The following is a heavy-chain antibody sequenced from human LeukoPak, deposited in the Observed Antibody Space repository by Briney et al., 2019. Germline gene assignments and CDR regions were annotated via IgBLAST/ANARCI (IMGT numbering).Heavy chain of an antibody. Sequence: GRSLRLSCVASGFTSSVYWMGWVRQAPGKWLEWVANLKQDESEKYNVDSVKGRFTNSRDNAHHSLYLQMNSLGAEETAVYYCARGSYGDSRYRHLDFWGQGTLVTVST. CDR2: LKQDESEK. CDR1: GFTSSVYW. J-gene: IGHJ4*02. CDR3: ARGSYGDSRYRHLDF. D-gene: IGHD6-25*01. V-gene: IGHV3-7*01.